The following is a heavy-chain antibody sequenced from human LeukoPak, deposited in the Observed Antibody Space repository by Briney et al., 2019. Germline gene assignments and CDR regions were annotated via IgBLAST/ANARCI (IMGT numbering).Heavy chain of an antibody. CDR1: GFTFSSYS. D-gene: IGHD3-3*01. Sequence: GGSLRLSCAASGFTFSSYSMNWVRQAPGKGLEWVSYISSSSSTIYYADSVKGRFTISRDNAKDSLYLQMNSLRAEDTAVYYCARDSITIFGVVNPFDYWGQGTLVTVSS. CDR2: ISSSSSTI. J-gene: IGHJ4*02. CDR3: ARDSITIFGVVNPFDY. V-gene: IGHV3-48*01.